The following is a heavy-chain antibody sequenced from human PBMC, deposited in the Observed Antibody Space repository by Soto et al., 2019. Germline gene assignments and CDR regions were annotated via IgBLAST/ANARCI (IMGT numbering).Heavy chain of an antibody. V-gene: IGHV4-59*01. CDR1: GVSISSSY. Sequence: SETLSLTCTVSGVSISSSYWSWIRQSPGTGLEWIGYIYYTGTTNYNPSLKRRVTISLDTAKNQFSLNVNSLTTADTAVYFCARGGNRYSNTASGVAGFDFCGQGTLVTVSS. CDR2: IYYTGTT. J-gene: IGHJ4*02. CDR3: ARGGNRYSNTASGVAGFDF. D-gene: IGHD5-12*01.